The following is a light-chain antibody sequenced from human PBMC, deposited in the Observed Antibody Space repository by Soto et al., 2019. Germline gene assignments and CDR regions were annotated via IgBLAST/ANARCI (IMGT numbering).Light chain of an antibody. CDR2: GAS. V-gene: IGKV3D-20*02. J-gene: IGKJ5*01. CDR1: QSVSSR. CDR3: QQRSNWPIT. Sequence: EIVLTHSPGTLALSPWERAALSSRASQSVSSRLAWYQQKPGQAPRLLISGASSRATGIPDRFSGSGSATDFTLTISRLEPEDFAVYYCQQRSNWPITFGQGTRLEIK.